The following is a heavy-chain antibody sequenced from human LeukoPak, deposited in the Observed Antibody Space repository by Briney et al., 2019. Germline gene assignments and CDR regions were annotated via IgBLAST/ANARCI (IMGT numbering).Heavy chain of an antibody. Sequence: SETLSLTCAVYGGSFSGYYWSWIRQPPGKGLEWIGEINHSGSTNYNPSLKSRVTISVDKSKNQFSLKLSSVTAADTAVYYCARALGGYCSGGSCYYDDYWGQGTLVTVSS. V-gene: IGHV4-34*01. CDR1: GGSFSGYY. D-gene: IGHD2-15*01. CDR3: ARALGGYCSGGSCYYDDY. CDR2: INHSGST. J-gene: IGHJ4*02.